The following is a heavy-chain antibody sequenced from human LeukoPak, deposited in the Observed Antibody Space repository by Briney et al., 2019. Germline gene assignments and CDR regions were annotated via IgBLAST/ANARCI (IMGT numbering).Heavy chain of an antibody. CDR3: ASFPPPGYYYYMDV. CDR2: IDTDGSST. Sequence: GGSLRLSCAASGFTFSSYWMHWVRQAPGRGLVWVSRIDTDGSSTTYADSVKGRFTISRDNAKNTLYLQMNSLRAEDTAVYYCASFPPPGYYYYMDVWGKGTTVTVSS. D-gene: IGHD7-27*01. V-gene: IGHV3-74*01. J-gene: IGHJ6*03. CDR1: GFTFSSYW.